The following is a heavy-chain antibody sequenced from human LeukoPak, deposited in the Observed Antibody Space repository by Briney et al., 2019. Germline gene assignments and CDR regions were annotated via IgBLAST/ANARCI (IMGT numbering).Heavy chain of an antibody. D-gene: IGHD5-24*01. CDR2: MNPNNGNT. Sequence: ASVKVSCKASGYTFTSYDINWVRQATGQGLEWMGWMNPNNGNTNYAQKLQGRVTMTTDTSTSTAYMELRSLRSDDTAVYYCARDWRRDGYKMGGYWGQGTLVTVSS. J-gene: IGHJ4*02. V-gene: IGHV1-18*01. CDR1: GYTFTSYD. CDR3: ARDWRRDGYKMGGY.